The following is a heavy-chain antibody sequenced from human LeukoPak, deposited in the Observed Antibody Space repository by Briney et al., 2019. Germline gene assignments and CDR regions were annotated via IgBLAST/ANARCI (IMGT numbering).Heavy chain of an antibody. D-gene: IGHD3-16*02. J-gene: IGHJ4*02. CDR3: ARLFEGAILYYFDY. CDR2: ISAYNGNT. CDR1: GYTFTSYG. V-gene: IGHV1-18*01. Sequence: ASVKVSCKASGYTFTSYGISWVRQAPGQGLEWMGWISAYNGNTNYAQKLRGRVTMTTDTSTSTAYMELRSLRSDDTAVYYCARLFEGAILYYFDYWGQGTLVTVSS.